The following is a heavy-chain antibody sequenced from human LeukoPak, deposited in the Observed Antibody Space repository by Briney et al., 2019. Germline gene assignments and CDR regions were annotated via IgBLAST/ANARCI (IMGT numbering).Heavy chain of an antibody. V-gene: IGHV3-23*01. J-gene: IGHJ4*02. CDR2: ISGSGGST. Sequence: GGSLRLSCAASGFTFSSYAMSWVRQAPGKGLEWVSAISGSGGSTFDADSVKGRFTISRDNSKNTLYLQMNSLRAEDTAVYYCAKPPDYYGSGSYLRTVGRFDNWGQGTLVTVSS. CDR1: GFTFSSYA. D-gene: IGHD3-10*01. CDR3: AKPPDYYGSGSYLRTVGRFDN.